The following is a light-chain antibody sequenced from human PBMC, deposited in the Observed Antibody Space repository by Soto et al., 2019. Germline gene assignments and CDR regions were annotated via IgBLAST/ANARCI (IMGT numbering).Light chain of an antibody. Sequence: EIVMTQSPATLSVSPGERATLSCRASQSVSSNLAWYQQKPGQAPRLLIYGASTRATGIPAGFSGSGSGTEFTITINSLQSEDFAVYYCQQYNDWPPLTFGGGTKVEIK. CDR3: QQYNDWPPLT. V-gene: IGKV3-15*01. CDR1: QSVSSN. J-gene: IGKJ4*01. CDR2: GAS.